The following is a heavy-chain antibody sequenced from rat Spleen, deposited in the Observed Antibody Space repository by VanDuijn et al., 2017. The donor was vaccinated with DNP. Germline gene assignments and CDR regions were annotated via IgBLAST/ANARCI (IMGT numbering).Heavy chain of an antibody. CDR1: GFTFSNYY. CDR3: TTDFERGY. V-gene: IGHV5-20*01. J-gene: IGHJ2*01. Sequence: EVQLVESGGGLVQPGRSMKLSCAASGFTFSNYYMAWVRQAPKKGLEWVASISYEGSSTNYRDSVKGRFTVSRDNGKNTLFLQMDNLRSEDTATYYCTTDFERGYWGQGVMVTVSS. D-gene: IGHD1-11*01. CDR2: ISYEGSST.